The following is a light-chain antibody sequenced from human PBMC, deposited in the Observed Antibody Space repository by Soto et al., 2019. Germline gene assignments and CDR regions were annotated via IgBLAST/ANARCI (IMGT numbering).Light chain of an antibody. V-gene: IGLV1-44*01. CDR2: SSN. CDR1: SSKIGSNT. Sequence: QSVLTQPSSASGTPGQRVTISCSGSSSKIGSNTVNWYQQLPGTAPKLFIYSSNQRPSGVPDRFSGSKSGTSASLAISGLQSEDEADYYCAAWDDSLNDQVFGGGTKVTVL. CDR3: AAWDDSLNDQV. J-gene: IGLJ2*01.